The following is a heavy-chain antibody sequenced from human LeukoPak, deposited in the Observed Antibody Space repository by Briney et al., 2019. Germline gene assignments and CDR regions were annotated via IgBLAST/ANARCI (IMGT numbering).Heavy chain of an antibody. V-gene: IGHV3-21*01. CDR2: ISSSSSYI. CDR3: ARIGIVGATDAFDI. Sequence: GGSLRLSCAASGFTFSSYSMNWVRQAPGKGLEWVSSISSSSSYIYYADSVKGRLTISRDNAKNSLYLQMNSLRAEDTAVYYCARIGIVGATDAFDIWGQGTMVTVSS. CDR1: GFTFSSYS. D-gene: IGHD1-26*01. J-gene: IGHJ3*02.